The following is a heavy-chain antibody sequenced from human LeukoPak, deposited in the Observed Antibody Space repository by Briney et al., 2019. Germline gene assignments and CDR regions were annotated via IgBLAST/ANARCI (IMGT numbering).Heavy chain of an antibody. V-gene: IGHV7-4-1*02. CDR1: GYTFTSCA. CDR2: INTNTGNS. J-gene: IGHJ4*02. CDR3: TRQGPGYCGSTSCYGVDY. Sequence: ASVKVSCKASGYTFTSCAMNWVRQAPGQGLEWMGWINTNTGNSTYAQGFTGRFVFSLDTSVSTAYLQISSLKAEDTAVYYCTRQGPGYCGSTSCYGVDYWGQGTLVTVSS. D-gene: IGHD2-2*01.